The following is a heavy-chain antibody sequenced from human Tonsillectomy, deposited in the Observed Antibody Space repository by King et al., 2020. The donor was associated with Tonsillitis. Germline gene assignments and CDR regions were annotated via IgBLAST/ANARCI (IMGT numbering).Heavy chain of an antibody. V-gene: IGHV1-2*02. CDR3: AKGLLSGAYSGGREIVLGFGPEY. D-gene: IGHD3-10*01. CDR2: ISPNNGAT. Sequence: VQLVQSGAEVKKPGASLKVSCKASGYTFTGYYLHWVRQAPGQGLEWMGWISPNNGATKYAQKFQGRVTMTRDTSISTAYMELSSLRSDDTAVYYCAKGLLSGAYSGGREIVLGFGPEYWGQGTQVTVSS. CDR1: GYTFTGYY. J-gene: IGHJ4*02.